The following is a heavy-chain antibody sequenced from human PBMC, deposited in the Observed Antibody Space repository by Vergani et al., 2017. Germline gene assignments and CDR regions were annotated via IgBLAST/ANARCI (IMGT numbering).Heavy chain of an antibody. CDR2: IYYSGST. Sequence: QLQLQESGPGLVKPSATLSLPCSVSGASIRSSNYYWGWIRQPPGKGLEWIASIYYSGSTYSNPSLKSRVTISVDTSKNQFSLQLSSVTAADTAVYFCARRSTVEWLVKLGWIDPWGQGILVTVSS. D-gene: IGHD6-19*01. J-gene: IGHJ5*02. CDR1: GASIRSSNYY. V-gene: IGHV4-39*01. CDR3: ARRSTVEWLVKLGWIDP.